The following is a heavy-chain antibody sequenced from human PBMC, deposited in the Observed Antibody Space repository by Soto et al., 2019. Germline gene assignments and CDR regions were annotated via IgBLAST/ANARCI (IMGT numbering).Heavy chain of an antibody. CDR3: ALSRDKDILGY. CDR2: FTPIFGTA. CDR1: EATFTGNA. V-gene: IGHV1-69*01. Sequence: QVQLVQSGAEVKNLGSSLRAPCKAPEATFTGNASSGVEQPPGQGLEWMGGFTPIFGTANYAQKFQGRVTITADESTSTAYMELSSLRSEDTAVYYCALSRDKDILGYWGQGTLVTVSS. J-gene: IGHJ4*02. D-gene: IGHD3-9*01.